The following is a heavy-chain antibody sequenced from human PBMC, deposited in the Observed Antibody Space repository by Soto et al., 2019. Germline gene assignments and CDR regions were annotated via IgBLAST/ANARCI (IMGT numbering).Heavy chain of an antibody. V-gene: IGHV3-23*01. CDR3: VDPYFFDY. D-gene: IGHD2-2*03. CDR1: GFSFNSYA. Sequence: PGGSLRLSCAASGFSFNSYAMVWARQAPGKGLEWVSVISARGGSSYFADSVKGRFTISRDNAKNTLYLQMNSLRAEDTALYYCVDPYFFDYWGQGTLVTVSS. J-gene: IGHJ4*02. CDR2: ISARGGSS.